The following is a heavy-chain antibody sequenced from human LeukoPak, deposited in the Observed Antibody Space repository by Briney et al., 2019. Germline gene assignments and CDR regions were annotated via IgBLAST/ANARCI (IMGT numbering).Heavy chain of an antibody. CDR3: ARDFRRNCSGGSCYHGY. CDR1: GGSISSSSYY. Sequence: SETLSLTCTVSGGSISSSSYYWGWIRQPPGKELEWIGSIYYSGSTYYNPSLKSRVTISVDTSKNQFSLKLSSVTAADTAVYYCARDFRRNCSGGSCYHGYWGQGTLVTVSS. V-gene: IGHV4-39*07. J-gene: IGHJ4*02. D-gene: IGHD2-15*01. CDR2: IYYSGST.